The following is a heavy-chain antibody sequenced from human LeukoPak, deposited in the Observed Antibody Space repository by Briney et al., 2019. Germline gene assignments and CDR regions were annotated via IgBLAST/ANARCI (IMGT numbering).Heavy chain of an antibody. V-gene: IGHV3-48*03. CDR3: ARVGASYGALDY. Sequence: GGSLRLSCAASGVTFSTFEVNWVRQAPGKGLEWVSFISSSASTIFYADSVKGRFTISRDNARNSPYLQMNSLRFEDTAIYYCARVGASYGALDYWGQGALVTVSS. J-gene: IGHJ4*02. D-gene: IGHD1-26*01. CDR2: ISSSASTI. CDR1: GVTFSTFE.